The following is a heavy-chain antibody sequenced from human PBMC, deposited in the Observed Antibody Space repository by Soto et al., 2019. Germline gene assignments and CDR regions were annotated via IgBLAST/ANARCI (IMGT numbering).Heavy chain of an antibody. V-gene: IGHV3-7*01. CDR2: IRQDGSEK. CDR1: GFTFSNYW. D-gene: IGHD4-4*01. Sequence: GSLRLSCAASGFTFSNYWMTWVRQAPGKWLEWVANIRQDGSEKYYVDSVKGRFTISRDNAKNSLSLQMNSLRADDTAVYYCARDTVTGGFFDCWGQGALVTVSS. CDR3: ARDTVTGGFFDC. J-gene: IGHJ4*02.